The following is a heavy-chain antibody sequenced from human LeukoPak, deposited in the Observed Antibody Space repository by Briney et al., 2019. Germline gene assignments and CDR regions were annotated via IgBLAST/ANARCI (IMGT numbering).Heavy chain of an antibody. V-gene: IGHV4-34*01. CDR1: GGSFCGYY. Sequence: SETLSLTCAVYGGSFCGYYWSWIRQPPGKGLEWIGEINHSGSTNYNPSLKSRVTISVDTSKNQFSLKLSSVTAADTAVYYCARSWTHWFDPWGQGTPVTVSS. CDR3: ARSWTHWFDP. CDR2: INHSGST. D-gene: IGHD3/OR15-3a*01. J-gene: IGHJ5*02.